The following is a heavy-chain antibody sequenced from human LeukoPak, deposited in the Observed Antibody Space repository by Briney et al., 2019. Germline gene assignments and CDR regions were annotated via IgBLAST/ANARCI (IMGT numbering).Heavy chain of an antibody. CDR2: ISSSSSYI. CDR1: GFTFSSYS. Sequence: PGGSLRLSCAASGFTFSSYSMNWVRQALGKGLEWVSYISSSSSYIYYADSVKGRFTISRDNARNSLYLRMNSLRAEDTAVYYCAKVSSSSSPQDAFEIWGQGTMVTVSS. J-gene: IGHJ3*02. D-gene: IGHD6-6*01. V-gene: IGHV3-21*01. CDR3: AKVSSSSSPQDAFEI.